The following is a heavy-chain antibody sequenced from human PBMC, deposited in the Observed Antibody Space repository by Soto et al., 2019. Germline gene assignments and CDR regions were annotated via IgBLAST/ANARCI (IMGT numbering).Heavy chain of an antibody. CDR3: ATITGIFFDY. J-gene: IGHJ4*02. V-gene: IGHV3-30*03. CDR2: ISYDGSNE. CDR1: GLTFNSYG. Sequence: QVQLVESGGGVVQPGRCLRFSCAASGLTFNSYGMHWVRQAPGKGLEGVAVISYDGSNEYYADSVKGRFTISRDNSKNTLYLQMNSLRAEDTAVYYCATITGIFFDYWGQGTLVTVSS. D-gene: IGHD1-20*01.